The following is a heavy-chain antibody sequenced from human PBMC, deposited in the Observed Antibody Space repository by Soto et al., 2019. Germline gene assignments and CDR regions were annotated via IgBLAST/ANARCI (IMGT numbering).Heavy chain of an antibody. V-gene: IGHV3-43D*03. Sequence: GESLKISCAASGFTFDDYAMHWVRQAPGKGLEWVSLISWDGGSTYYADSVKGRFTISRDNSKNSLYLQMNSLRAEDTALYYCAKDRGRYYDSSGYYYYYGMDVWGQGTTVTVSS. D-gene: IGHD3-22*01. CDR1: GFTFDDYA. J-gene: IGHJ6*02. CDR3: AKDRGRYYDSSGYYYYYGMDV. CDR2: ISWDGGST.